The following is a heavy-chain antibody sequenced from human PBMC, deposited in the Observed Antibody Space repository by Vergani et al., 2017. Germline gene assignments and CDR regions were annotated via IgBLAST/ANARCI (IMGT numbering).Heavy chain of an antibody. D-gene: IGHD2-2*01. CDR3: AKDQAYCSSTSCYWDYYFDY. Sequence: EVQLLESGGNLIQPGGSLRLSCGASGFTFSSYAMTWVRLAPGKGLQWVSAISGSGGNTFYTDSVKGRFTISRDNSKDTLYLQMNSLRVEDTAVYYCAKDQAYCSSTSCYWDYYFDYWGQGTLVTVSS. CDR2: ISGSGGNT. V-gene: IGHV3-23*01. J-gene: IGHJ4*02. CDR1: GFTFSSYA.